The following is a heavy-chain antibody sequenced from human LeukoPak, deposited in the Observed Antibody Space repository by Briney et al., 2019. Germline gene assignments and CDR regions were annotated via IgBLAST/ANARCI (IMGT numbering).Heavy chain of an antibody. CDR3: ARDVCSGGSCMYNWFDP. CDR1: GGTFSSYA. Sequence: GSSVKVSRKASGGTFSSYAISWVRQAPGQGLEWMGGIIPIFGTANYAQKFQGRVTITADKSTSTAYMELSSLRSEDTAVYYCARDVCSGGSCMYNWFDPWGQGTLVTVSS. CDR2: IIPIFGTA. V-gene: IGHV1-69*06. J-gene: IGHJ5*02. D-gene: IGHD2-15*01.